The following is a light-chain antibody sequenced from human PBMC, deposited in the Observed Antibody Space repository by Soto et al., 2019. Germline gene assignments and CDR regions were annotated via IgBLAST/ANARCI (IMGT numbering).Light chain of an antibody. CDR2: DVT. J-gene: IGLJ1*01. Sequence: QSALTQPRSVSGSPGQSVTISCTGTSSDVGRYEYVSWYQQHPGKAPKLIIYDVTERPSGVPDRFSASKSGTSASLAIRGLRSEDEADYYCAAWDASLSGYVFGSGTKLTVL. CDR1: SSDVGRYEY. CDR3: AAWDASLSGYV. V-gene: IGLV2-11*01.